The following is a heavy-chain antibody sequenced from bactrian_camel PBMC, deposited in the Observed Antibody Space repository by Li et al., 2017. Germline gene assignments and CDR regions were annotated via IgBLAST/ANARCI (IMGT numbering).Heavy chain of an antibody. D-gene: IGHD3*01. CDR1: GYTNSGC. Sequence: DVQLVESGGGSVQAGGSLRLSCAASGYTNSGCMGWFRQAPGKEREGVATIHSGSGSTYYADSVKGRFTISQDNAKKTLFLQMNSLKPEDTAMYYCAAASSSSRCFTRAYNYWGPGTQVTVSS. CDR2: IHSGSGST. V-gene: IGHV3S31*01. J-gene: IGHJ4*01. CDR3: AAASSSSRCFTRAYNY.